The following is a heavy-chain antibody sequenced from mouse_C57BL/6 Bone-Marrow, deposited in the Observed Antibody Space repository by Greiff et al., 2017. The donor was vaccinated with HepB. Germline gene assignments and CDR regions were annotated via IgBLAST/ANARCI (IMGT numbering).Heavy chain of an antibody. V-gene: IGHV1-5*01. CDR1: GYTFTSYW. Sequence: EVKLVESGTVLARPGASVKMSCKTSGYTFTSYWMHWVKQRPGQGLEWIGAIYPGNSDTSYNQKFKGKAKLTAVTSASTAYMELSSLTNEDSAVYYGTRDPYLYWYFDVWGTGTTVTVSS. CDR3: TRDPYLYWYFDV. CDR2: IYPGNSDT. D-gene: IGHD5-5*01. J-gene: IGHJ1*03.